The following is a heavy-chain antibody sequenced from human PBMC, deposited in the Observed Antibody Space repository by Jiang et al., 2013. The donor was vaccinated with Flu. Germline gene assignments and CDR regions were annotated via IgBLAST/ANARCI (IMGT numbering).Heavy chain of an antibody. CDR3: ARDRSYDYVWGSYRPFDY. CDR1: GFTFSSYW. Sequence: GGLVQPGGSLRLSCAASGFTFSSYWMSWVRQAPGKGLEWVANIKQDGSEKYYVDSVKGRFTISRDNAKNSLYLQMNSLRAEDTAVYYCARDRSYDYVWGSYRPFDYWGQGTLVTVSS. V-gene: IGHV3-7*01. CDR2: IKQDGSEK. D-gene: IGHD3-16*02. J-gene: IGHJ4*02.